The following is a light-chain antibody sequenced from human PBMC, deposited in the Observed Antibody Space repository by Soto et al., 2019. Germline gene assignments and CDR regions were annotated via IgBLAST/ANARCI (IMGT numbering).Light chain of an antibody. V-gene: IGLV3-1*01. CDR3: QAWDSSTVV. CDR2: QDN. J-gene: IGLJ2*01. CDR1: KLGDKY. Sequence: SSELTQPPSVSVSPGQTASITCSGGKLGDKYACWYQQKQGQSPVLVIYQDNKRPSGIPERFSGSNSGNTATLTISGTQAMDEADYYCQAWDSSTVVFGGGTKVTVL.